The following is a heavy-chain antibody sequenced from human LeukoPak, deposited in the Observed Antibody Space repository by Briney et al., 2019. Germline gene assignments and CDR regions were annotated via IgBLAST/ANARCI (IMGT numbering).Heavy chain of an antibody. J-gene: IGHJ4*02. CDR2: INPNSGGT. Sequence: ASVKVSCKASGYTFTGYYMHWVRQAPGQGLEWMGRINPNSGGTNYAQKFQGRVTMTRDTSISTAYMELSRLRSVDTAVYYCASYCSGGSCYPNRFDYWGQGTLVTVSS. CDR3: ASYCSGGSCYPNRFDY. CDR1: GYTFTGYY. D-gene: IGHD2-15*01. V-gene: IGHV1-2*06.